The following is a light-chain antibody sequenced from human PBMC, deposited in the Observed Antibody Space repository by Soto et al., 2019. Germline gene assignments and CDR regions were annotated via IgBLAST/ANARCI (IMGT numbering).Light chain of an antibody. V-gene: IGLV2-14*03. Sequence: HSVLTQPASVSGSPGQSITISCTGTSSDVGGYNFVSWYQQHPDKAPKLMIYDVTNRPSGVSNRFSGSKSGNTASLTISGLQSEDDADYYCSSYTSISTSVFGTGTKVTVL. CDR3: SSYTSISTSV. CDR2: DVT. CDR1: SSDVGGYNF. J-gene: IGLJ1*01.